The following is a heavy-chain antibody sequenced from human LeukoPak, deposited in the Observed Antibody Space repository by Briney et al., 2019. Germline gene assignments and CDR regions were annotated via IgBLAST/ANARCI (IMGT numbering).Heavy chain of an antibody. J-gene: IGHJ4*02. CDR1: GGTFSSYA. CDR3: AVGMIGIVVVPAATAFDY. Sequence: GASVKVSCKASGGTFSSYAISWVRQAPGQGLEWMGGIIPIFGTANYAQKFQGRVTITADESTSTAYMELSSLRSEDTAVYYCAVGMIGIVVVPAATAFDYWGQGTLVTVSS. V-gene: IGHV1-69*13. D-gene: IGHD2-2*01. CDR2: IIPIFGTA.